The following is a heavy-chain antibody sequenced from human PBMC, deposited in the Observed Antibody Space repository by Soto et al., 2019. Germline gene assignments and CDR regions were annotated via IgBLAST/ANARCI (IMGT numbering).Heavy chain of an antibody. CDR2: ISTGGTTI. Sequence: GSLRLSCAASGFTFSNYYMTWVRQAPGKGLEWVSYISTGGTTIYYADSVKGRFTISRDNAKNSVYLQMDSLRAEDTAVYYCTRPDEYGCNYQYWGPGTLVTVSS. V-gene: IGHV3-11*01. CDR1: GFTFSNYY. D-gene: IGHD3-10*01. CDR3: TRPDEYGCNYQY. J-gene: IGHJ1*01.